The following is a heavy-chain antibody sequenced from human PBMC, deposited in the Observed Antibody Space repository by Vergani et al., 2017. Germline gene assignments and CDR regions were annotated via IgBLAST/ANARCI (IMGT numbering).Heavy chain of an antibody. CDR2: IRSKANSYET. CDR1: VLTFSGSA. J-gene: IGHJ4*02. V-gene: IGHV3-73*01. Sequence: EVQLVESGGGLVQPGGSLKLSCAASVLTFSGSAVHWVRQNSRKGLECVGRIRSKANSYETAYAASVKGRFTISRDESKNTAYLQMNSLKTEDTAVYYCTSRSYGEDTIGGQGILVTVS. D-gene: IGHD4-17*01. CDR3: TSRSYGEDTI.